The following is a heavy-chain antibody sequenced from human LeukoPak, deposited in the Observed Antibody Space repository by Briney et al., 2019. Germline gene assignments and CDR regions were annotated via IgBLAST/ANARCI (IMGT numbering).Heavy chain of an antibody. D-gene: IGHD2-2*01. J-gene: IGHJ4*02. CDR2: IYYSGAT. CDR1: GGSISSSSYY. Sequence: PSETLSLTCTVSGGSISSSSYYWGWIRQPPGKGLVWIRSIYYSGATYYNPSLESRVTILVDTSKNHFSLKLSSVTATDTAVYYCASPLGYCSSTNCYGDYWDRGTLVTF. CDR3: ASPLGYCSSTNCYGDY. V-gene: IGHV4-39*02.